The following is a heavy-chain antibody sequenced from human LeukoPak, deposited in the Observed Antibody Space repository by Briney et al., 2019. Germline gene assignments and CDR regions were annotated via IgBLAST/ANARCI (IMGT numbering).Heavy chain of an antibody. D-gene: IGHD5-12*01. Sequence: SETLSLTCTASGGSISDYYWSWVRQPAGKGLEWIGRINSSGNTRYNPSLKSRVTMSVDTSKNQFSLKLTSVTAADTAVYFCARGLAAAYDYNWFDPWGQGTLVTVSS. CDR2: INSSGNT. V-gene: IGHV4-4*07. CDR3: ARGLAAAYDYNWFDP. J-gene: IGHJ5*02. CDR1: GGSISDYY.